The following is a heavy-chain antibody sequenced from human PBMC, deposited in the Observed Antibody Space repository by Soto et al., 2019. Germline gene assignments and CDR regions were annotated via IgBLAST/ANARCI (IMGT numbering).Heavy chain of an antibody. J-gene: IGHJ6*02. Sequence: GPGPVPPSETLSLTCTVSGGSISSYYWSWIRQPPGKGLEWIGYIYYSGSTNYNPSLKSRVTISVDTSKNQFSLKLSSVTAADTAVYYCARSAVYRSSINFYYYYYGMDVWGQGTTVTVSS. CDR3: ARSAVYRSSINFYYYYYGMDV. CDR1: GGSISSYY. V-gene: IGHV4-59*01. D-gene: IGHD6-6*01. CDR2: IYYSGST.